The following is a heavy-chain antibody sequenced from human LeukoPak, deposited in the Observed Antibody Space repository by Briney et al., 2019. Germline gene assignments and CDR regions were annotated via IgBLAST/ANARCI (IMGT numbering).Heavy chain of an antibody. CDR3: AKETYYYGSGPAGYFQH. J-gene: IGHJ1*01. V-gene: IGHV3-30*18. D-gene: IGHD3-10*01. Sequence: PGGSLRLSCAASGFTFSSYGMHWVRQAPGKGLEWVAGISYDGSNKYYEDSVKGRCTISRDNSKNTLYLQMNSLRAEDSAVYYCAKETYYYGSGPAGYFQHWGQGTLVTVSS. CDR2: ISYDGSNK. CDR1: GFTFSSYG.